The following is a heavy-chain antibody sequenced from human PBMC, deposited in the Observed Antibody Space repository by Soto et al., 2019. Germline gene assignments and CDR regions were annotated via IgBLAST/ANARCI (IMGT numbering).Heavy chain of an antibody. D-gene: IGHD5-12*01. V-gene: IGHV5-10-1*01. CDR2: IDPSDSYT. Sequence: PGESLKISCKGSGYSFTSYWISWVRQMPGKGLEWMGRIDPSDSYTNYSPSFQGHVTISADKSISTAYLQWSSLKASDTAMYYCARLSSGYNTFFGMDVWGQGTTVTVSS. CDR1: GYSFTSYW. CDR3: ARLSSGYNTFFGMDV. J-gene: IGHJ6*02.